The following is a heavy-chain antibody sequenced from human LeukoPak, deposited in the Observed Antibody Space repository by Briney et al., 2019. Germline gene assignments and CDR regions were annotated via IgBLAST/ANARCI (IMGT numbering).Heavy chain of an antibody. J-gene: IGHJ4*02. Sequence: PGGSLRLFCSASGFTFTSYAMHWVRQAPGKGLEWVAVKWYAGNKEYYAEYVKGRFTISRDNSKNTLYLQMNSLRAEDTAVYYCARGSSGYYYVHDYWGQGTLVTVSS. V-gene: IGHV3-33*01. CDR1: GFTFTSYA. D-gene: IGHD3-22*01. CDR3: ARGSSGYYYVHDY. CDR2: KWYAGNKE.